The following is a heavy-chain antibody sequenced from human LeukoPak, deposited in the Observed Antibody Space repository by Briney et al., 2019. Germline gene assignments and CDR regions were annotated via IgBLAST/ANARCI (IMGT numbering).Heavy chain of an antibody. D-gene: IGHD6-19*01. Sequence: PLETLPLTSTVSGGSISTYYWSWIPDPPEKGLEWIAYIYYSGSTNYNPSLKSRVTISVDTSKNQFSLKLTSVIAADTAVYYCARPYSGGWYGAFNIWGQGTMVTVSS. CDR2: IYYSGST. J-gene: IGHJ3*02. CDR1: GGSISTYY. CDR3: ARPYSGGWYGAFNI. V-gene: IGHV4-59*08.